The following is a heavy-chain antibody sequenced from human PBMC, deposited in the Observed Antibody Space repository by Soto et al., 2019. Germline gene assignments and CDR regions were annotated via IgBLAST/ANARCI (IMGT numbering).Heavy chain of an antibody. CDR2: ISAYNGNT. CDR3: AREGPAPYYYYGMDV. Sequence: QVQLVQSGGEVKKPGASVKVSCKTSGYSFTTYGISWVRQAPGQGLEWMGWISAYNGNTNYAQKLQGRVTMTTDPSTSTVYMELRSLRSDDTAVYYCAREGPAPYYYYGMDVWGQGSTVTVSS. V-gene: IGHV1-18*01. J-gene: IGHJ6*02. CDR1: GYSFTTYG.